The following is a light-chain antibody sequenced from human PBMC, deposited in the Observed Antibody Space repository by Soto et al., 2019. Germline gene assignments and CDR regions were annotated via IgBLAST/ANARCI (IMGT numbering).Light chain of an antibody. CDR3: SSFTSNSTLL. J-gene: IGLJ2*01. Sequence: SALTQPPSVSGSPGQSVTISCTGTSSDVGTYNRVSWYQQPPGTAPKLMIYEVSNRPSGVPDRFSGSKSGNTASLTISGLQAEDEADYYCSSFTSNSTLLFGGGTKLTVL. CDR1: SSDVGTYNR. CDR2: EVS. V-gene: IGLV2-18*02.